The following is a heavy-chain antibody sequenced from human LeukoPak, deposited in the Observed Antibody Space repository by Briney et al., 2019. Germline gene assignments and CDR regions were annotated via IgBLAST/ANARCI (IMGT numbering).Heavy chain of an antibody. Sequence: PSETLSLTCTVPGGSISSGSYYWSWIRQPAGKGLEWIGRIYTSGSTNYNPSLKSRVTIPVDTSKNQFSLKLSSVTAADTAVYYCARVFVGGYFDYWGQGTLVTVSS. CDR2: IYTSGST. D-gene: IGHD3-3*01. CDR1: GGSISSGSYY. CDR3: ARVFVGGYFDY. V-gene: IGHV4-61*02. J-gene: IGHJ4*02.